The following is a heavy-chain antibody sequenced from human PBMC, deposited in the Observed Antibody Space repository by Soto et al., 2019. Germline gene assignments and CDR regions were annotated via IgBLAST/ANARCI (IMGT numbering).Heavy chain of an antibody. CDR1: GFSISSYW. J-gene: IGHJ4*02. Sequence: EVQLVESGGGLVQPGGSLRLSCAASGFSISSYWMNWVRQAPGKGLEWVAIIRKDGSEKYYVDSVKGRFTISRDNAKNSLYLQMNSPRDDDTAVYYCAGDSGWLSDYWGRGTLVTVSS. D-gene: IGHD6-19*01. CDR3: AGDSGWLSDY. V-gene: IGHV3-7*03. CDR2: IRKDGSEK.